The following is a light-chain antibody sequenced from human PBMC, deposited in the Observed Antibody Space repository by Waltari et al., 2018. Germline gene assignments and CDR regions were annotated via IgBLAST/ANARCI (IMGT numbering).Light chain of an antibody. CDR1: SGPSNNA. J-gene: IGLJ2*01. Sequence: QVVLTQSPSASASLGASVTLTCTLSSGPSNNAIARHQQQPEKGPRYLMRLNSDGTHNKGDGIPDRFSGSSSGAERYLTISSLQSEDEADYYCQTWGTDFHTFGGGTRLTVL. V-gene: IGLV4-69*01. CDR3: QTWGTDFHT. CDR2: LNSDGTH.